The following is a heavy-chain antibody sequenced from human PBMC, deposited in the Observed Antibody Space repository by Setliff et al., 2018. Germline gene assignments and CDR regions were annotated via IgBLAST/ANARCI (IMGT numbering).Heavy chain of an antibody. V-gene: IGHV1-18*01. J-gene: IGHJ5*02. CDR2: ISAYNGNT. CDR3: AAYLGSDPMSNWFDL. D-gene: IGHD5-12*01. Sequence: GASVKVSCKASGYTFTSYGISWVRQAPGQGLEWMGWISAYNGNTNYAQNFQDRITMTRDTSISTVYMELTRLRFDDTAVYYCAAYLGSDPMSNWFDLWGQGTLVTVSS. CDR1: GYTFTSYG.